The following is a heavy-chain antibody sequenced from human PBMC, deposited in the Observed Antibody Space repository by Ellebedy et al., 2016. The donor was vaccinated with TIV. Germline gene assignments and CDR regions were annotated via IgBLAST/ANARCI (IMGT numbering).Heavy chain of an antibody. V-gene: IGHV3-15*01. Sequence: PGGSLRLSCAASGFTFSNDWMSWVRQAPGKGLEWVGRIKSKTDGGTTDYAAPVKGRFTISRHDAKNTLYLQMNSLKTEDTAVYYCTTPPVPRVWSYYYYYGMDVWGQGTTVTVSS. D-gene: IGHD3-3*01. J-gene: IGHJ6*02. CDR2: IKSKTDGGTT. CDR1: GFTFSNDW. CDR3: TTPPVPRVWSYYYYYGMDV.